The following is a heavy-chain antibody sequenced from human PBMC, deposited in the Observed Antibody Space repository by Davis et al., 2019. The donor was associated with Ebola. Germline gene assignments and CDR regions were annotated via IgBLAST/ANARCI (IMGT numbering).Heavy chain of an antibody. V-gene: IGHV4-39*01. J-gene: IGHJ4*02. D-gene: IGHD5-24*01. CDR3: ARRARKMATGIDY. CDR2: IYYSGST. Sequence: MPSETLSLTCTVSGGSISSSSYYWGWIRQPPGKGLEWIGSIYYSGSTYYNPSLKSRVTISVDTSKNQFSLKRSSVTAADAAVYYCARRARKMATGIDYWGQGTLVTVSS. CDR1: GGSISSSSYY.